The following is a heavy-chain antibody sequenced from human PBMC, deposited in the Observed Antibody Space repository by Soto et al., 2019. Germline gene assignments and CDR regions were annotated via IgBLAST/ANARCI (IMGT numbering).Heavy chain of an antibody. Sequence: PGGSLRLSCAASGFTFSNAWMNWVRQAPGKGLEWVGRIKSKTDGGTTDYAAPVKGRFTISRDDSKNTLYLQMNSLKTEDTAVYYCTTGPSIAARPYYYYYGMDVWGQGTTVTVSS. CDR2: IKSKTDGGTT. V-gene: IGHV3-15*07. D-gene: IGHD6-6*01. CDR1: GFTFSNAW. CDR3: TTGPSIAARPYYYYYGMDV. J-gene: IGHJ6*02.